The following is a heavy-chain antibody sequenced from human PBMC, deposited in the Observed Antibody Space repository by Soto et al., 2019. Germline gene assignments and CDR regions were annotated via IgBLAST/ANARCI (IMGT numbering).Heavy chain of an antibody. V-gene: IGHV1-18*01. J-gene: IGHJ4*02. CDR3: ARDTSRGEYDY. Sequence: QVQLVQSGAEVKEPGASVKVSCKASGYTCTSYGISRVRQAPGQGLEWMGWINVYNGNTNYAQKLQGRVTMTTDTSTSTAYRDLRSLRSDDTAVYFCARDTSRGEYDYWGQGTLVTVSS. CDR1: GYTCTSYG. D-gene: IGHD3-10*01. CDR2: INVYNGNT.